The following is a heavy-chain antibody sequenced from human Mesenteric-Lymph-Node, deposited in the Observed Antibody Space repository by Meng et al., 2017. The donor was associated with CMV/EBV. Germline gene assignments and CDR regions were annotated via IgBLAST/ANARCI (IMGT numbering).Heavy chain of an antibody. J-gene: IGHJ6*02. D-gene: IGHD3-10*01. Sequence: GGSLRLSCAASGFTFSNAWMSWVRQAPGKGLEWVSCISSGSTYTYYADSVKGRFTISRDNAKNSVHLQMNSLSAEDTAVYYCARERWFGEAGMDVWGRGTTVTVSS. CDR1: GFTFSNAW. CDR3: ARERWFGEAGMDV. CDR2: ISSGSTYT. V-gene: IGHV3-21*01.